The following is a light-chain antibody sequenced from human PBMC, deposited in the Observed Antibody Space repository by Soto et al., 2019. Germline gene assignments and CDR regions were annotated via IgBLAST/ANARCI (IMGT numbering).Light chain of an antibody. Sequence: QSALTQPASVSGSPGQSITISCTGTSSDVGGYNYVSWYQQHPGKAPKFMIYDVSNRPSGVSNRFSVSKSGNTASLTISGLQAEDEADYYCTSYTTSNTVVFGGGTKLTVL. V-gene: IGLV2-14*03. CDR3: TSYTTSNTVV. J-gene: IGLJ3*02. CDR1: SSDVGGYNY. CDR2: DVS.